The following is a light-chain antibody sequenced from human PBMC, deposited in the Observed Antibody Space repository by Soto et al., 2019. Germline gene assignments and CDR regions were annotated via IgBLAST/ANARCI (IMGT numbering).Light chain of an antibody. CDR2: GAS. CDR3: QQYGNSPRT. Sequence: EIVLTQSPGTLSLSPGERATLSCRASQSVRSSYLAWYQQKAGQAPRLLIYGASSRATGIPDRFSGSGSGTDFTLTISRLEPEDFAVYYCQQYGNSPRTFGQGTKVDIK. CDR1: QSVRSSY. V-gene: IGKV3-20*01. J-gene: IGKJ1*01.